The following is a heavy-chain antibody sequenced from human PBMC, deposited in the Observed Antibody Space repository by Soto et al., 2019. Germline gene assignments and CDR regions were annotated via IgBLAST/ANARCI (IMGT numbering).Heavy chain of an antibody. D-gene: IGHD1-7*01. CDR3: ARLPENYGGAFDV. CDR1: SGSVSTNNW. V-gene: IGHV4-4*02. J-gene: IGHJ3*01. CDR2: IYHDGST. Sequence: SETLSLTCTVSSGSVSTNNWWSWVRQSPGKGLEWIGEIYHDGSTDYTPSLKSRVTISLDQSRNQFSLSLRSVTAADTAIYYCARLPENYGGAFDVWGQGTMVTVSS.